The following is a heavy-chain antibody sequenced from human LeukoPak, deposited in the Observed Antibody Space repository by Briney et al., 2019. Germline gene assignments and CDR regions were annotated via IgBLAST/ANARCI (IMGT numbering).Heavy chain of an antibody. D-gene: IGHD4-23*01. CDR2: IYYSGST. Sequence: PSQTLSLTCTVSGGSISSGDYYWSWIRQPPGKGLELIGYIYYSGSTYYNPSLKSRVTISVDTSKNQFSLKLSSVTAADTAVYYCARRWARWPSFDYWGQGSLVTVSS. CDR3: ARRWARWPSFDY. V-gene: IGHV4-30-4*01. CDR1: GGSISSGDYY. J-gene: IGHJ4*02.